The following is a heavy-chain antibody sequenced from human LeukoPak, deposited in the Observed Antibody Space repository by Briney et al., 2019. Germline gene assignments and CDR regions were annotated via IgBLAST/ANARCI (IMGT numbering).Heavy chain of an antibody. CDR1: GFTFSSYS. CDR3: AKAPLRVVQPLLFDS. J-gene: IGHJ4*02. V-gene: IGHV3-48*01. D-gene: IGHD2-15*01. CDR2: ISSSGSTI. Sequence: GGSLRLSCAASGFTFSSYSMNWVRQAPGKGLEWVSYISSSGSTIYYADSVKGRFTISRDNSKNTLYLQMNSLRAEDTAVYYCAKAPLRVVQPLLFDSWGQGTLVTVSS.